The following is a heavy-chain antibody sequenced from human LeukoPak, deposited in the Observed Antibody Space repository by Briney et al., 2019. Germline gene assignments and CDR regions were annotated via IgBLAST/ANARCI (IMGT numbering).Heavy chain of an antibody. CDR3: AREIQLWPVDYYYMDV. V-gene: IGHV7-4-1*02. Sequence: GASVKVSCKASGYSFTTFAMNWVRQAPGQGLEWMGWINTNTGNPTYAQGFTGRFVFSLDTSVSTAYLQISSLKAEDTAVYYCAREIQLWPVDYYYMDVWGKGTTVTVSS. CDR2: INTNTGNP. J-gene: IGHJ6*03. CDR1: GYSFTTFA. D-gene: IGHD5-18*01.